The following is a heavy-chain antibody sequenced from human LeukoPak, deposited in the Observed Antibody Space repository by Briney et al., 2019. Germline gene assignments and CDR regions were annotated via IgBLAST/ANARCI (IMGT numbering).Heavy chain of an antibody. J-gene: IGHJ4*02. D-gene: IGHD6-19*01. CDR3: ARGAGWWNY. CDR1: GGSISTSY. V-gene: IGHV4-59*01. CDR2: IYYTEST. Sequence: SETLSLTCTVSGGSISTSYWSWIRQPPGKGLEWIGYIYYTESTNYNPSPKGRVTISLDTSKNRFSLEMTSVTAADTAVYYCARGAGWWNYWGQGMLVTVSS.